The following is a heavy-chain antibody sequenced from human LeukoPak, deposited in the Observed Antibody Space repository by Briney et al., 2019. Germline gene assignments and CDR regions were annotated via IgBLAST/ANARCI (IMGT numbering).Heavy chain of an antibody. V-gene: IGHV1-69*01. Sequence: SVKVSCKASGGTFSSYAISWVRQAPGQGLEWMGGIIPIFGTANYAQKFQGRVTITADESTSTAYMELSSLRSEDTAVYYCARVKGFGESHYYYGMDVWGQGTTVTVSS. CDR2: IIPIFGTA. J-gene: IGHJ6*02. D-gene: IGHD3-10*01. CDR3: ARVKGFGESHYYYGMDV. CDR1: GGTFSSYA.